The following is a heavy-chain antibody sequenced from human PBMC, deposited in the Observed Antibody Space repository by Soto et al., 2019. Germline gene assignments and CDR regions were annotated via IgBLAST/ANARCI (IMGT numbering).Heavy chain of an antibody. V-gene: IGHV3-7*01. J-gene: IGHJ5*02. D-gene: IGHD4-4*01. CDR2: IKPDESEK. CDR3: VRGGSNYAS. CDR1: GFTFSDSW. Sequence: QSGGSLRLSCTASGFTFSDSWMTWVRQAPGKGLEWVARIKPDESEKKYADSVKGRFSISRDNAKNSMYLQMDSLRGEDTAVYYCVRGGSNYASWGQXTLVTVSS.